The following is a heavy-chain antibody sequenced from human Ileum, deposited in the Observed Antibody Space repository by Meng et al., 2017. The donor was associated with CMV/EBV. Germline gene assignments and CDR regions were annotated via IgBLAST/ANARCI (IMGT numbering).Heavy chain of an antibody. CDR1: GFNFGGWS. D-gene: IGHD4-11*01. V-gene: IGHV3-21*01. CDR3: ARDNDFTNDV. Sequence: GESLKISCAASGFNFGGWSFNWVRQTPQKGLEWVSSITSTGSPIRYAESVKGRFTISRDNAQNSLYLQMNSLRAEDSGLYYCARDNDFTNDVWGQGTLVTVSS. CDR2: ITSTGSPI. J-gene: IGHJ4*02.